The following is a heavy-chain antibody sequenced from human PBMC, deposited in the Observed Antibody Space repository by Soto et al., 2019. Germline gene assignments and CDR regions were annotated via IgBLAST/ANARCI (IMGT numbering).Heavy chain of an antibody. CDR1: GYTFTSYY. Sequence: QVQLVQSGAEVKKPGASVKVSCKASGYTFTSYYMHWVRQAPGQGLEWMGIINPSGGSTSYAQKFQGRVTMTRDTSTSTVYMELSSLRSEDTAVYYCAYGATAAYYYYYGMDVWGQGTTVTVSS. V-gene: IGHV1-46*01. J-gene: IGHJ6*02. D-gene: IGHD1-26*01. CDR3: AYGATAAYYYYYGMDV. CDR2: INPSGGST.